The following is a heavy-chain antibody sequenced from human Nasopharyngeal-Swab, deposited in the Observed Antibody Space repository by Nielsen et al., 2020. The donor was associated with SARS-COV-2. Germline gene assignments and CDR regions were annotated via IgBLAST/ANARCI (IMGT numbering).Heavy chain of an antibody. Sequence: GSLRLSCAVSGGSISSSNWWSWVRQPPGKGLEYIGEIYHSGSTNYNPSLKSRVTISVDKSKNQFSLKLSSVTAADTAVYYCARDNGWLPYYFDYWGQGTLVTVSS. CDR1: GGSISSSNW. CDR3: ARDNGWLPYYFDY. J-gene: IGHJ4*02. V-gene: IGHV4-4*02. CDR2: IYHSGST. D-gene: IGHD5-12*01.